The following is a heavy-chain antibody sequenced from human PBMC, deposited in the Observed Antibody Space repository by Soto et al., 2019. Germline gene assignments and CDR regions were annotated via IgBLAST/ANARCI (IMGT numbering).Heavy chain of an antibody. Sequence: SETLSLTCTVSGGSISSYYWSWIRQPPGKGLEWIGYSYYSGSTNYNPSLKSRVTISVDTSKNQFSLKLSSVTAADTAVYYCAREGRMATFDYWGQGALVTVSS. J-gene: IGHJ4*02. CDR2: SYYSGST. V-gene: IGHV4-59*01. CDR3: AREGRMATFDY. CDR1: GGSISSYY. D-gene: IGHD5-12*01.